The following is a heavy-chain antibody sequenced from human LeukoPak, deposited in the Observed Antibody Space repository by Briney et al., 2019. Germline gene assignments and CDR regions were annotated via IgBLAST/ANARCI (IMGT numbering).Heavy chain of an antibody. J-gene: IGHJ6*02. CDR3: AKDAGDIVVVPAAPTLYGRDG. V-gene: IGHV3-30*02. Sequence: PGGSLRLSCAASGFTFSSYGMHWVRQAPGKGLEWVAFIRYDGNNKYYADSVKGRFTISRDNSKNTLYLQMNSLRAEDTAVYYCAKDAGDIVVVPAAPTLYGRDGGGQGTTATFS. D-gene: IGHD2-2*01. CDR1: GFTFSSYG. CDR2: IRYDGNNK.